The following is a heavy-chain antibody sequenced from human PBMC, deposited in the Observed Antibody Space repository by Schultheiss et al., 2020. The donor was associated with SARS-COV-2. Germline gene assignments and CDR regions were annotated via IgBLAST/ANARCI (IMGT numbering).Heavy chain of an antibody. CDR1: GFNFSTFG. Sequence: GGSLRLSCAASGFNFSTFGMHWVRQAPGRGLEWVSSISSSGSTIYYADSVKGRFTISRDNSKNTLYLQMNSLRAEDTAVYYCAKEGGSSAYYYYGMDVWGQGTTVTVSS. CDR3: AKEGGSSAYYYYGMDV. D-gene: IGHD1-26*01. CDR2: ISSSGSTI. J-gene: IGHJ6*02. V-gene: IGHV3-NL1*01.